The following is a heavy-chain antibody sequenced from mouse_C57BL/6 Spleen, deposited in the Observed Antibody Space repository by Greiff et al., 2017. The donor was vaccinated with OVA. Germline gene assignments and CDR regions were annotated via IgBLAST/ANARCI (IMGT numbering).Heavy chain of an antibody. V-gene: IGHV1-80*01. CDR2: IYPGDGDT. D-gene: IGHD2-1*01. Sequence: VQLQQSGAELVKPGASVKISCKASGYAFSSYWMNWVKQRPGKGLEWIGQIYPGDGDTNYNGKFKGKATLTADKSSSTAYMQLSSLTSEDSAVYFCARGGPIYYGNFAYWGQGTLVTVSA. CDR3: ARGGPIYYGNFAY. CDR1: GYAFSSYW. J-gene: IGHJ3*01.